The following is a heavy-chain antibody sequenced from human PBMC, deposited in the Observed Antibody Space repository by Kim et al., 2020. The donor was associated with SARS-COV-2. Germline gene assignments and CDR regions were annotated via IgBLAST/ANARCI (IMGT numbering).Heavy chain of an antibody. CDR1: GFDFDTFA. CDR2: ITAHNVVM. D-gene: IGHD3-16*01. Sequence: GGSLRLSCEGSGFDFDTFAITWVRQVPGKGLEWVSRITAHNVVMYYAASVKGRFTATRDNSRAYLHMRDLRAEDTAIYYCAKGLQSHAYLVAMDVWGQGTAVTVTS. CDR3: AKGLQSHAYLVAMDV. J-gene: IGHJ6*02. V-gene: IGHV3-23*01.